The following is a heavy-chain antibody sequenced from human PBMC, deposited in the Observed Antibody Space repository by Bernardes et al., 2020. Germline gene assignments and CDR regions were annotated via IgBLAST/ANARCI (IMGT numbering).Heavy chain of an antibody. CDR2: INHSGST. D-gene: IGHD2-2*01. CDR3: ASRYCSGTSCYGWFDP. V-gene: IGHV4-34*01. Sequence: SETLSPTCAVYGGSFSGYYWSWIRQPPGKGLEWIGEINHSGSTNYNPSLKSRVTISVDTSKNQFSLKLSSVTAADTAVYYCASRYCSGTSCYGWFDPWGQGTLVTVSS. CDR1: GGSFSGYY. J-gene: IGHJ5*02.